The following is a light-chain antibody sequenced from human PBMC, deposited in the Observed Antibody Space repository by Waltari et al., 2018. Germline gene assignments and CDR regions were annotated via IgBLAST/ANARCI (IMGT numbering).Light chain of an antibody. V-gene: IGKV3-11*01. CDR2: GAS. Sequence: EIVLTQSPDTLSLSPGERATLSCRASQSVSSYLAWYQPKRGQAPRLLIYGASTRATGIPARFSGSGSGTDFTLTISTLEPEDFAVYYCQQRSNWPLTFGGGTKVEIK. CDR3: QQRSNWPLT. J-gene: IGKJ4*01. CDR1: QSVSSY.